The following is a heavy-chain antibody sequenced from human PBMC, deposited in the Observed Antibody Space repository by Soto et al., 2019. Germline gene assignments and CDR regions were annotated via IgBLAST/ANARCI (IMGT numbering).Heavy chain of an antibody. J-gene: IGHJ4*02. Sequence: VKVSCKASGGTFSSYAISWVRQAPGQGLEWMGGIIPIFGTANYAQKFQGRVTITADKSTSTAYMELSSLRSEDTAVYYCAREVRYSGYDWNYWGQGTLVTVSS. V-gene: IGHV1-69*06. CDR3: AREVRYSGYDWNY. CDR1: GGTFSSYA. CDR2: IIPIFGTA. D-gene: IGHD5-12*01.